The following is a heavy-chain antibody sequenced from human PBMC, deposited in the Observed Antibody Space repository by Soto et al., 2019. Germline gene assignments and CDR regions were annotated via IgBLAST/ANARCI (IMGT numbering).Heavy chain of an antibody. D-gene: IGHD3-10*01. CDR3: ARDRGTGCGMDV. Sequence: EVQLVESGGGLVQPGGSLRLSCAASGFTVSSNYMSWVRQAPGKGLEWVSVIYSGGSTYYADSVKGRFTISRDNSKNTLYLEMNRLRAEDTAVYYCARDRGTGCGMDVWGQGTTVTVSS. J-gene: IGHJ6*02. V-gene: IGHV3-66*01. CDR1: GFTVSSNY. CDR2: IYSGGST.